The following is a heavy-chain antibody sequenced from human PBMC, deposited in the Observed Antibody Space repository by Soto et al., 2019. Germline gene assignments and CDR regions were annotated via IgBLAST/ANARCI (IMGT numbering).Heavy chain of an antibody. Sequence: GGSLRLSCAASGFTFSSYSMNWVRQAPGKGLEWVSSISNSSSYIYYADSMKGRFTIARDNAKNSLYLQMNSMRAADTAVYYCARDLRRGDSGYDWGGDYYYGMDVWGKGTTV. CDR3: ARDLRRGDSGYDWGGDYYYGMDV. V-gene: IGHV3-21*01. D-gene: IGHD5-12*01. CDR2: ISNSSSYI. J-gene: IGHJ6*04. CDR1: GFTFSSYS.